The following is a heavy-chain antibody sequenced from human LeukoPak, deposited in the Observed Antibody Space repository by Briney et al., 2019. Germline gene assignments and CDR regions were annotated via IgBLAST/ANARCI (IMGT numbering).Heavy chain of an antibody. CDR1: GGTFSSYA. CDR3: ARIPGLWFGELSEPFYGMDV. J-gene: IGHJ6*02. D-gene: IGHD3-10*01. Sequence: SVKVSCKASGGTFSSYAISWVRQAPGQGLEWMGGIIPIFGTANYAQKFQGRVTITTDESTSTAYMELSSLRSEDTAVYYCARIPGLWFGELSEPFYGMDVWGQGTTVTVSS. V-gene: IGHV1-69*05. CDR2: IIPIFGTA.